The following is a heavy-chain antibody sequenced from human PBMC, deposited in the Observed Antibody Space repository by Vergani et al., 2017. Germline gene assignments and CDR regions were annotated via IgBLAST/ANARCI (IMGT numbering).Heavy chain of an antibody. Sequence: EVQLVESGGGLVKPGGSLRLSCAASGFTFSSYSMNWVRQAPGKGLEWVSSISSSSSYIYYADSVKGRLTISRDNAKNSLYLQMSSLRAEDTAVYYCARDYCSSTSCYTRWFDPWGQVTLVTVSS. CDR2: ISSSSSYI. CDR3: ARDYCSSTSCYTRWFDP. V-gene: IGHV3-21*01. D-gene: IGHD2-2*02. CDR1: GFTFSSYS. J-gene: IGHJ5*02.